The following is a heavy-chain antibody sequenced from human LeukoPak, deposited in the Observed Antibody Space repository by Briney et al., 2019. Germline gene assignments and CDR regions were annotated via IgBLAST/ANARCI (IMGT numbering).Heavy chain of an antibody. Sequence: GGSLRLSCEVSGFTFSSFGMHWARQAPGKGLEGVAVITYDGSKKYYADSVKGRFTISRDNSKNTLYLQMDSLRTEDTAVYYCARGLDYDILTFWGQGTLVTVSS. CDR3: ARGLDYDILTF. CDR2: ITYDGSKK. CDR1: GFTFSSFG. J-gene: IGHJ4*02. V-gene: IGHV3-30-3*01. D-gene: IGHD3-9*01.